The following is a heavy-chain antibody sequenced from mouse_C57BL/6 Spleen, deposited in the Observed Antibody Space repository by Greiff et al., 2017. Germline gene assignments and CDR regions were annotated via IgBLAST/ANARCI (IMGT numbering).Heavy chain of an antibody. CDR3: ARDGNYEGYHY. J-gene: IGHJ2*01. V-gene: IGHV5-4*01. CDR1: GFTFSSYA. Sequence: DVHLVESGGGLVKPGGSLKLSCAASGFTFSSYAMSWVRQTPEKRLEWVATISDGGSYTYYPDNVKGRFTISRDNAKNNLYLQMSQLKSEDTAMYYCARDGNYEGYHYWGQGTTLTVSS. CDR2: ISDGGSYT. D-gene: IGHD2-3*01.